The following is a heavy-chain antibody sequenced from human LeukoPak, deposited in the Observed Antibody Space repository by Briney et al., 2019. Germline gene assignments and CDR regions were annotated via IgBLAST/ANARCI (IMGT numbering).Heavy chain of an antibody. CDR2: ISVYNGNT. CDR3: ARDDPHYSTSASF. CDR1: GGTFSSYA. V-gene: IGHV1-18*01. Sequence: ASVKVSCKASGGTFSSYAISWVRQAPGQGLEWMGWISVYNGNTKFAQKFQDRVTMTIDTSTSTAYMELTSLRSDDTAVYYCARDDPHYSTSASFWGQGTLVTVSS. D-gene: IGHD6-6*01. J-gene: IGHJ4*02.